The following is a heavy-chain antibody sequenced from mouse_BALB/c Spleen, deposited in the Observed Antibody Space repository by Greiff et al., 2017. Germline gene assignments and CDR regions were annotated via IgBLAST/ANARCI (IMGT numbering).Heavy chain of an antibody. CDR3: ARSPGKGNAMDY. CDR1: GFTFSSFG. CDR2: ISSGSSTI. V-gene: IGHV5-17*02. Sequence: EVMLVESGGGLVQPGGSRKLSCAASGFTFSSFGMHWVRQAPEKGLEWVAYISSGSSTIYYADTVKGRFTISRDNPKNTLFLQMTSLRSEDTAMYYCARSPGKGNAMDYWGQGTSVTVSS. D-gene: IGHD4-1*01. J-gene: IGHJ4*01.